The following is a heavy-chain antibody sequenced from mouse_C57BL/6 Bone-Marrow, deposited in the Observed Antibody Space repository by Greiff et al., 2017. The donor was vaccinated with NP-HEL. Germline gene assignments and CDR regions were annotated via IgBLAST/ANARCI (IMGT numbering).Heavy chain of an antibody. CDR3: ARGGIYYDYAWFAY. V-gene: IGHV1-54*01. J-gene: IGHJ3*01. Sequence: QVQLKESGAELVRPGTSVKVSCKASGYAFTNYLLEWVKQRPGQGLEWIGVINPGSGGTNYNEKFKGKATLTADKSSSTAYMQLSSLTSEDSAVYVCARGGIYYDYAWFAYWGQGTLVTVSA. CDR2: INPGSGGT. CDR1: GYAFTNYL. D-gene: IGHD2-4*01.